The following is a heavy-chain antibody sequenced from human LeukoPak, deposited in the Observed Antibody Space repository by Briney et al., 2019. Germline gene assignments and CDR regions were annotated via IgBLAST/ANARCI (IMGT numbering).Heavy chain of an antibody. D-gene: IGHD3-16*01. CDR2: IYTSGST. CDR1: GGSISSYY. V-gene: IGHV4-4*07. J-gene: IGHJ6*03. CDR3: ESSRFGYYYMDV. Sequence: SETLSHTCTVSGGSISSYYWSWIRPPAGKGLEWIGRIYTSGSTNYNPSLKSRVTMSVDTSKNQSSLKLSSVTAADTAVYYCESSRFGYYYMDVWGKGTTVTVSS.